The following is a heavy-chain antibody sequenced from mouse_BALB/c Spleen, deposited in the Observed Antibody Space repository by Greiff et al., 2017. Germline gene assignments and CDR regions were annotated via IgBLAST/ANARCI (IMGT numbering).Heavy chain of an antibody. CDR2: IYPSDSYT. V-gene: IGHV1-69*02. CDR1: GYTFTSYW. CDR3: TRGNYVAPYFDD. D-gene: IGHD2-1*01. J-gene: IGHJ2*01. Sequence: QVQLQQPGAELVRPGASVKLSCKASGYTFTSYWINWVKQRPGQGLEWIGNIYPSDSYTNYNQKFKDKATLTVDKSSSTAYMQLSSPTSEDSAVYYCTRGNYVAPYFDDWGQGTTLTVSS.